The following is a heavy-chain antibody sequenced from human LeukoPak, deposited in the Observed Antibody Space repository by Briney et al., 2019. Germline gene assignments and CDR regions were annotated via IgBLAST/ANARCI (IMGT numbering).Heavy chain of an antibody. J-gene: IGHJ6*03. Sequence: SETLSLTCAVYGGSFSGYYWSWIRQPPGKGLEWIGEIYHRGSTNYNPSLKRRVTISVDTSKNQFSLKLSSVTAADTAVYYCARDVPTYYYDSSVNYYMDVWGKGTTVTVSS. D-gene: IGHD3-22*01. CDR1: GGSFSGYY. V-gene: IGHV4-34*01. CDR2: IYHRGST. CDR3: ARDVPTYYYDSSVNYYMDV.